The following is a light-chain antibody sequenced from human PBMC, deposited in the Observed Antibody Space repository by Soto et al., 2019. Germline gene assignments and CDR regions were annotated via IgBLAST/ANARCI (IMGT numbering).Light chain of an antibody. CDR3: LQHYSYPPA. V-gene: IGKV1-39*01. J-gene: IGKJ1*01. Sequence: DIQMTQSPSSLSASVGDRVTITCRASQSISSSLNWYQQKPGKAPKLLIYAASSLQSGVPSRFSGSGSGTDFTLTISSLQPEDFGTYYCLQHYSYPPAFGQGTRVEIK. CDR1: QSISSS. CDR2: AAS.